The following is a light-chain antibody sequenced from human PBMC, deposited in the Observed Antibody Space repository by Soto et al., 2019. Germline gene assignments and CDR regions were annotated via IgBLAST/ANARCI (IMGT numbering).Light chain of an antibody. CDR2: SAS. CDR1: QGINNY. CDR3: QKYDSAPRT. Sequence: DIQMTQSPSSLSASVGDSVTITCRASQGINNYLAWYQQKPGKVPVLLIYSASTLKPGIPSRFSGSVAGTDFTLTISSLQPEDFATYDCQKYDSAPRTFGQGTKVDIK. J-gene: IGKJ1*01. V-gene: IGKV1-27*01.